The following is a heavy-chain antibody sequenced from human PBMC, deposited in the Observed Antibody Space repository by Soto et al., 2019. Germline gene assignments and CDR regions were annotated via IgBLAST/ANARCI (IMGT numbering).Heavy chain of an antibody. V-gene: IGHV3-48*01. Sequence: EVQLVESGGGLVQPGGSLRLSCEASGFTFSNFGINWVRQAPGKGLEWVPHISSSSTTIYYAESVKGRFTISRDNAKNSLYLQMSSLRGEDTAVYYCATSFITTIGTTAWGQGTLVTVSS. CDR1: GFTFSNFG. D-gene: IGHD1-1*01. CDR2: ISSSSTTI. CDR3: ATSFITTIGTTA. J-gene: IGHJ4*02.